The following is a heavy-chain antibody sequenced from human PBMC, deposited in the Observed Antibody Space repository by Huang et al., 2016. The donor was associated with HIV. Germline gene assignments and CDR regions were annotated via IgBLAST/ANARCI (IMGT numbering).Heavy chain of an antibody. CDR3: ARQSNQYYYGSGSHNWFDP. CDR2: IGYSGTT. CDR1: GGSISRSTYY. J-gene: IGHJ5*02. V-gene: IGHV4-39*01. Sequence: QLQLQESGPGLVKPSETLSLTCTVSGGSISRSTYYWGWLRQPPGKGLEWIGSIGYSGTTYKNPYLKSRVTISVDTSKNQFSVKLSAVTAADTAVYYCARQSNQYYYGSGSHNWFDPWGQGTLVTVSS. D-gene: IGHD3-10*01.